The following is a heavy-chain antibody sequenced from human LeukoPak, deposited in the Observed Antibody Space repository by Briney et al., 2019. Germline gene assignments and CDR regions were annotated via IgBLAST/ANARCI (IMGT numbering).Heavy chain of an antibody. D-gene: IGHD3-10*01. CDR2: ISSSSSYI. J-gene: IGHJ4*02. Sequence: GGSLRLFCAASGFTFSSYSMNWVRQAPGKGLEWVSSISSSSSYIYYADSVKGRLTISRDNAKNSLYLQMNSLRAEDTAVYYCARSHGEWFGELRLVGYWGQGTLVTVSS. CDR3: ARSHGEWFGELRLVGY. V-gene: IGHV3-21*01. CDR1: GFTFSSYS.